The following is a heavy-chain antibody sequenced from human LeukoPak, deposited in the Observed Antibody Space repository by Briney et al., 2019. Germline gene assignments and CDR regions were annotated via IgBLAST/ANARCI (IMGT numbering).Heavy chain of an antibody. CDR1: GYTFSTFD. Sequence: ASVKVSCKASGYTFSTFDINWVRQATGQGLEWMGWMNPNSGNTGYAQEFQGRVTMTRDTSISTAYMELSSLTSEDTAVYYCARRKPTSGAQYWFDPWGQGTLVTVSS. J-gene: IGHJ5*02. CDR3: ARRKPTSGAQYWFDP. D-gene: IGHD3-10*01. CDR2: MNPNSGNT. V-gene: IGHV1-8*01.